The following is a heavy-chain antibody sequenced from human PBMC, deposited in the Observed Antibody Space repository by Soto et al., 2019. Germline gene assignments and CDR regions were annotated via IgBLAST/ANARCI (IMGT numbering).Heavy chain of an antibody. Sequence: QVQLVQSGAEVKPPGASVKVSCKASGYTFTGHYMHWVRQVSGRRREFLGWLKPDNGGTYYAPKFQGRVTFTRDTSNTIAYMEMSGLHSDDTAVYFCARDLCPLGSGSPCPTFGMDVWGQGTTVAVTS. CDR1: GYTFTGHY. CDR3: ARDLCPLGSGSPCPTFGMDV. J-gene: IGHJ6*02. D-gene: IGHD3-10*01. CDR2: LKPDNGGT. V-gene: IGHV1-2*02.